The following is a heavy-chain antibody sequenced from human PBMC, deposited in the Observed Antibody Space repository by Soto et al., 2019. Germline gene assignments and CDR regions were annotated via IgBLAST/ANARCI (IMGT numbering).Heavy chain of an antibody. CDR3: AREGYYGSGRPPPRGLKYNWFDP. CDR1: GGSISSNNYY. D-gene: IGHD3-10*01. CDR2: INYSGST. V-gene: IGHV4-39*02. J-gene: IGHJ5*02. Sequence: SETLSLTCTVSGGSISSNNYYWGWIRQPPGKGLEWIGSINYSGSTYYNPSLKSRVTISIDTSKNQFSLKLNSVTAADTAVYYCAREGYYGSGRPPPRGLKYNWFDPRGQGTRVTVSS.